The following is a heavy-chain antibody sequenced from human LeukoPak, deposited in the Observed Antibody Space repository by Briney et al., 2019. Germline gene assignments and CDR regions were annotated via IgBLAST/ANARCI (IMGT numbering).Heavy chain of an antibody. CDR1: GFTFSSYW. CDR2: IKQDGSEK. D-gene: IGHD3-16*01. Sequence: GGSLRLSCAASGFTFSSYWMSWVRQAPGKGLEWVANIKQDGSEKYYVDSVKGRFTISRDNSKNTLYLQMNSLRAEDTAVYYCAKRQEGWGYYYYGMDVWGQGTTVTVSS. V-gene: IGHV3-7*03. J-gene: IGHJ6*02. CDR3: AKRQEGWGYYYYGMDV.